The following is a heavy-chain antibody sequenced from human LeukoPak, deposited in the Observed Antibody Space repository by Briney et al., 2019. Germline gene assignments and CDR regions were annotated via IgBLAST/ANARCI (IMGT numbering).Heavy chain of an antibody. Sequence: GGSLRLSCVVSGFTFSPYSMNWVRQAPGKGLEWVSSISSSSSYIYYADSVKGRFTISRDNAKNSLYLQMNSLRAEDTAVYYCAREPTYYYDSSGYYSAFDIWGQGTMVTVSS. CDR2: ISSSSSYI. V-gene: IGHV3-21*01. J-gene: IGHJ3*02. CDR3: AREPTYYYDSSGYYSAFDI. D-gene: IGHD3-22*01. CDR1: GFTFSPYS.